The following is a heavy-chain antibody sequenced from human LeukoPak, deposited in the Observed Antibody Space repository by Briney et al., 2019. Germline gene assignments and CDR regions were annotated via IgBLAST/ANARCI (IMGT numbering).Heavy chain of an antibody. Sequence: SETLSLTCTVSGGSISSSSYYWGWIRQPPGKGLEWIANIYYGVNTYYNPSLRSRVAIAGDTSKNQFSLILSSVTAADTALYYCARGRQGSSWFDPWGQGTLVTVSS. CDR1: GGSISSSSYY. D-gene: IGHD6-13*01. V-gene: IGHV4-39*07. CDR2: IYYGVNT. CDR3: ARGRQGSSWFDP. J-gene: IGHJ5*02.